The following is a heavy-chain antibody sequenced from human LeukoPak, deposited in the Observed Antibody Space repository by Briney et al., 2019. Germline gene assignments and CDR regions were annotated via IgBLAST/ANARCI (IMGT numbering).Heavy chain of an antibody. CDR1: GFTFDDYA. CDR3: AKALGFGTTDFDY. J-gene: IGHJ4*02. D-gene: IGHD3-10*01. Sequence: GGSLRLSCAASGFTFDDYAMHWVRQAPGKGLEWVSLISGDGGSTYYADSVKGRFTISRDNSKNSLYLQMNSLTTEDTALHYCAKALGFGTTDFDYWGQGALVTVSS. V-gene: IGHV3-43*02. CDR2: ISGDGGST.